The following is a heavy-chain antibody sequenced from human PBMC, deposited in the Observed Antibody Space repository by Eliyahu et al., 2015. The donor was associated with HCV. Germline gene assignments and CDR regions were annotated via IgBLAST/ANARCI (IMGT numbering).Heavy chain of an antibody. J-gene: IGHJ4*02. CDR3: AREPVTLDY. CDR2: TNQDGSEK. D-gene: IGHD4-17*01. Sequence: EVQLVESGGGLVQPGGSLRLSCAASGFIFSSYWMNWVRQVPGKGLEWVANTNQDGSEKYYVASVKGRFTISRDNAKNSLYLQMDSLRVEDTAVYYCAREPVTLDYWGQGTLVTVSS. CDR1: GFIFSSYW. V-gene: IGHV3-7*03.